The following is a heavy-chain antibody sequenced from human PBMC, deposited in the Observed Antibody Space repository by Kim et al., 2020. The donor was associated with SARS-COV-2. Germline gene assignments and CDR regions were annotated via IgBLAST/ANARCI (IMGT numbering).Heavy chain of an antibody. CDR2: ISSSSSTI. V-gene: IGHV3-48*04. CDR1: GFTFSSYS. Sequence: GGSLRLSCAASGFTFSSYSMNWVRQAPGKGLEWVSYISSSSSTIYYADSVKGRFTISRDNAKNSLYLQMNSLRAEDTAVYYCARDRVLGLAYCGGDCYPGAFDIWGQGTMVTVSS. D-gene: IGHD2-21*02. J-gene: IGHJ3*02. CDR3: ARDRVLGLAYCGGDCYPGAFDI.